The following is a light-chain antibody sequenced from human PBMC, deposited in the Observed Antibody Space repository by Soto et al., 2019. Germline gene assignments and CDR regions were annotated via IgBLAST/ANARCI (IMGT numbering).Light chain of an antibody. J-gene: IGLJ3*02. CDR3: GTWDSSLSDWV. Sequence: QSVLTQPPSVSAAPGQKVTISCSGSSSNIGNNYVSWYQQLPGTAPKLLIYDNNKRPSGIPDRFSGSKSGTSATLGITGLQTGDEADYYCGTWDSSLSDWVFGGGTKVTVL. V-gene: IGLV1-51*01. CDR2: DNN. CDR1: SSNIGNNY.